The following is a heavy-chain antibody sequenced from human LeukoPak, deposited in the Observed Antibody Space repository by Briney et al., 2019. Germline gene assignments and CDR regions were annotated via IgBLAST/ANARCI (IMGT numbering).Heavy chain of an antibody. V-gene: IGHV3-7*03. J-gene: IGHJ4*02. D-gene: IGHD6-25*01. CDR3: ARDLYNSASK. Sequence: PGGSLRLSCAASGFTFSNYWMTWVRQAPGKGLEWVASIKQDGSEKYYVDSVKGRFTFSRDNAKNSLYLQMNSLRAEDTAVYYCARDLYNSASKWGQGTLVTVSS. CDR2: IKQDGSEK. CDR1: GFTFSNYW.